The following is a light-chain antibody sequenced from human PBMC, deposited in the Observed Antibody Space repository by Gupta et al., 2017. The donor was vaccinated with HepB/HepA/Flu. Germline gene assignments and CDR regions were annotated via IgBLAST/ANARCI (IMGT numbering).Light chain of an antibody. CDR1: QDVTSDY. CDR3: QQEVFSPLT. CDR2: GAS. J-gene: IGKJ1*01. V-gene: IGKV3-20*01. Sequence: EIVLTQSPGTLSLSPGERATLSCRASQDVTSDYLAWYQQKPGQAPRLLIYGASSRASGTPDRFVASGSGTDSTLTISRLEPEDFAVYFCQQEVFSPLTFGQGTKVEIK.